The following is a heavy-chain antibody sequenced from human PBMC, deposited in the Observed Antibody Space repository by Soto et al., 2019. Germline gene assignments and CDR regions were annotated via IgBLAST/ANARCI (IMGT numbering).Heavy chain of an antibody. CDR1: GFTFSSYA. J-gene: IGHJ4*02. CDR2: ISYDGSNK. D-gene: IGHD3-9*01. V-gene: IGHV3-30-3*01. CDR3: ARVPYYDILTGYYTLVPIDY. Sequence: GGSLRLSCAASGFTFSSYAMHWVRQAPGKGLEWVAVISYDGSNKYYADSVKGRFTISRDNSKNTLYLQMNSLRAEDTAVYYCARVPYYDILTGYYTLVPIDYWGQGTLVTVSS.